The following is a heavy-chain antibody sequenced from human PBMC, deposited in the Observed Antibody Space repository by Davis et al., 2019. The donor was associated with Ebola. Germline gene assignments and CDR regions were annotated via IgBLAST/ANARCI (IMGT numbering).Heavy chain of an antibody. D-gene: IGHD4-17*01. V-gene: IGHV3-49*04. CDR3: TTDSDYGDRNWFDP. J-gene: IGHJ5*02. CDR2: IRSKPYGGTT. Sequence: PGGSLRLSCTASGFTFGDYAMNWVRQAPGKGLEWVGFIRSKPYGGTTEYAASVKGRFTISRDDSKNTLYLQMNSLKTEDTAVYYCTTDSDYGDRNWFDPWGQGTLVTVSS. CDR1: GFTFGDYA.